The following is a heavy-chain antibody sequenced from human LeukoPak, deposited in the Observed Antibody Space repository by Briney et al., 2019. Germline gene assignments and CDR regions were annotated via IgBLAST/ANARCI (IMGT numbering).Heavy chain of an antibody. CDR3: ASALVATNPFDY. Sequence: PSETLSLTCAVYGGSFSGYYWSWIRQPPGKGLEWIGEINHSGSTNYNPSLKSRVTISVDTSKNQLSLKLSSVTAADTAVYYCASALVATNPFDYWGQGTLVTVSS. J-gene: IGHJ4*02. D-gene: IGHD5-12*01. V-gene: IGHV4-34*01. CDR2: INHSGST. CDR1: GGSFSGYY.